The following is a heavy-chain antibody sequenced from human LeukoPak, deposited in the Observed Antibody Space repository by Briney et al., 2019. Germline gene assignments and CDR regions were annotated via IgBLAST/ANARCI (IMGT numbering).Heavy chain of an antibody. V-gene: IGHV4-59*08. J-gene: IGHJ5*02. CDR2: IYYSGNT. Sequence: SETLSLTCTVSGGSISSYYWSWIRQPPGKGLEWIGYIYYSGNTNYNPSLKSRVTISVDTSKNQFSLKLSSVTGADTAVYYCARFTTMVRGVVPNAYNWFDPWGQGTLVTVSS. CDR3: ARFTTMVRGVVPNAYNWFDP. CDR1: GGSISSYY. D-gene: IGHD3-10*01.